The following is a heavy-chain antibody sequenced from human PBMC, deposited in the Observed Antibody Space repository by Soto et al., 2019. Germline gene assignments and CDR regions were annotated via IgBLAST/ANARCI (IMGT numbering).Heavy chain of an antibody. CDR2: SSATGAGT. CDR3: AKDRRAGGNYGFYSDF. J-gene: IGHJ4*02. CDR1: GLTFSSDG. V-gene: IGHV3-23*01. D-gene: IGHD1-7*01. Sequence: EVQLLESGGGLVQPGGALRLSCAASGLTFSSDGMTWVRQAPGKGLEWVSFSSATGAGTYYADSVKGRFTSARDNSKNTLYLQMTSLRAEDTAVYYCAKDRRAGGNYGFYSDFWGQGALVIVSS.